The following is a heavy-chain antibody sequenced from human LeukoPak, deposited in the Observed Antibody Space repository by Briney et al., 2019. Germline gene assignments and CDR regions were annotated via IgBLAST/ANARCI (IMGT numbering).Heavy chain of an antibody. Sequence: ASVKVSCKASGYTFTSYDINWVRQATGQGLEWMGWINPNSGGTNYAQKFQGRVTMTRDTSISTAYMELSRLRSDDTAVYYCARESDSSGYLVGWGQGTLVTVSS. J-gene: IGHJ4*02. CDR3: ARESDSSGYLVG. CDR2: INPNSGGT. V-gene: IGHV1-2*02. D-gene: IGHD3-22*01. CDR1: GYTFTSYD.